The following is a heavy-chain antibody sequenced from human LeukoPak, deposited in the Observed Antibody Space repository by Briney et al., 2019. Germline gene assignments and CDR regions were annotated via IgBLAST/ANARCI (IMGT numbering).Heavy chain of an antibody. CDR3: ARGQYCGGDCFYFDY. CDR2: ILYDGSNK. D-gene: IGHD2-21*01. J-gene: IGHJ4*02. V-gene: IGHV3-30-3*01. CDR1: GFTFSSYA. Sequence: GGSLRLSCAASGFTFSSYAMHWVRQAPGKGLEWVAVILYDGSNKYYADSVKGRFTISRDNSKNTLYLQMNSLRAEDTAVYYCARGQYCGGDCFYFDYWGQGTLVTVSS.